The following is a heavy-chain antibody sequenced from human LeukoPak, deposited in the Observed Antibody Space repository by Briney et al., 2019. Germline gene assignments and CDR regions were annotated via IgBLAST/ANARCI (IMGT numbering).Heavy chain of an antibody. Sequence: PGGSLRLSCAASGFTFSSYNMNWVRQAPGKGLEWVSYISSSGSTIYYADSVKGRFTISRDNAKNSLYLQLNSLRPEDTAVYYCARTSRWGSGWSLGVNAFDIWGQGTMVTVSS. CDR1: GFTFSSYN. CDR3: ARTSRWGSGWSLGVNAFDI. D-gene: IGHD6-19*01. J-gene: IGHJ3*02. CDR2: ISSSGSTI. V-gene: IGHV3-48*01.